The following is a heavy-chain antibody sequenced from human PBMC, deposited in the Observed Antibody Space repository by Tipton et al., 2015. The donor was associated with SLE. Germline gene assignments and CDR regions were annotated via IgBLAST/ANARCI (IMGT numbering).Heavy chain of an antibody. Sequence: TLSLTCTVSGDSFSSNTNYWAWIRQPPGRGLEWIGSIYSSGITYYTPSLKSRVTISMDTSKNQFSLKLISVTAADTAVYYCARHFGWSFDVWGQGTMVTVSS. D-gene: IGHD2-15*01. CDR1: GDSFSSNTNY. J-gene: IGHJ3*01. CDR3: ARHFGWSFDV. V-gene: IGHV4-39*01. CDR2: IYSSGIT.